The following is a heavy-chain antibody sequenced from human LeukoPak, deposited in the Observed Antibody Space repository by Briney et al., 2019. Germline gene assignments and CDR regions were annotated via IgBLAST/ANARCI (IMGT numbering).Heavy chain of an antibody. D-gene: IGHD3-22*01. V-gene: IGHV3-23*01. Sequence: GGSLRLSCAASGFTFSSYAMSWVRQAPGKGLEWVSAISGSGGSTYYADSVKGRFTISRDNSKNTLYLQMNSLRAEDTAVYYCAKDGSHSGYPCYFDYWGQGTLVTVSS. CDR2: ISGSGGST. CDR3: AKDGSHSGYPCYFDY. J-gene: IGHJ4*02. CDR1: GFTFSSYA.